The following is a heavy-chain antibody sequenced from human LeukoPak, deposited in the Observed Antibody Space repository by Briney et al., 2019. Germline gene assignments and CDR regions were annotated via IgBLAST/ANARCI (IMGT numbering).Heavy chain of an antibody. V-gene: IGHV4-59*01. Sequence: SETLSLTCTVSGGSISSYYWSWIRQPPGKGLEWIGYIYYSGSTNYNPSLKSRVTISVDTSKNQFSLKLSSVTAADTAVYYCARGLTYYYGSGTYFDYWGQGTLVTASS. CDR2: IYYSGST. J-gene: IGHJ4*02. CDR3: ARGLTYYYGSGTYFDY. D-gene: IGHD3-10*01. CDR1: GGSISSYY.